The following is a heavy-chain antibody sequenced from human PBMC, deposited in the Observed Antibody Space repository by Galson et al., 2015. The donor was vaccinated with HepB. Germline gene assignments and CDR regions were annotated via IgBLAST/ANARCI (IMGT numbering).Heavy chain of an antibody. CDR3: ARIQRLRVGATLGETVMASVVSVGADAFDI. CDR1: GFSLSNARMG. CDR2: IFSNDEK. J-gene: IGHJ3*02. Sequence: PTQTLTLTCTVSGFSLSNARMGVSWIRQPPGKALEWLAHIFSNDEKSYSTSLKSRLTISKDTSKSQVVLTMTNMDPVDTATYYCARIQRLRVGATLGETVMASVVSVGADAFDIWGQGTMVTVSS. D-gene: IGHD1-26*01. V-gene: IGHV2-26*01.